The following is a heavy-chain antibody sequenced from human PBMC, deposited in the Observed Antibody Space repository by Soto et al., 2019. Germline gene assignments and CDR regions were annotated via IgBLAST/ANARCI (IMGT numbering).Heavy chain of an antibody. CDR2: IFPIFGTA. CDR1: GGTFSSYA. V-gene: IGHV1-69*12. CDR3: ASNPSAMVTGYYYGMDV. Sequence: QVQLVQSGAEVKKPGSSVKVSCKASGGTFSSYAISWVRQAPGQGLEWMGGIFPIFGTANYAQKFQGRVTVTAVESTSTAYRERSRLRSGVTALYYCASNPSAMVTGYYYGMDVWGQGTAVTVSS. D-gene: IGHD2-2*01. J-gene: IGHJ6*02.